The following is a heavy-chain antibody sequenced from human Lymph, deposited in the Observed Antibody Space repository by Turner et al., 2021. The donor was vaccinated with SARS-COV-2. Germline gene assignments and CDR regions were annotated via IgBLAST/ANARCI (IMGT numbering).Heavy chain of an antibody. CDR1: GFNVSRNY. V-gene: IGHV3-53*02. Sequence: EVQLVETGGGVIQHGGFLGLSCPVPGFNVSRNYMGWVRRAQGKGLEWVTVINSGGSTFYADSVRGRFNISRDNSKKTLYLQMTSLRAEDTAVYYCARDNPHDAFDIWGQGTMVTVSS. CDR3: ARDNPHDAFDI. CDR2: INSGGST. J-gene: IGHJ3*02.